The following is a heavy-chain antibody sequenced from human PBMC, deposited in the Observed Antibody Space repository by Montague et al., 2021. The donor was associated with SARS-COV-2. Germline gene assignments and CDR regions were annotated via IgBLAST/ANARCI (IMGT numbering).Heavy chain of an antibody. D-gene: IGHD1-26*01. CDR3: AHRRGLLLSDAFDI. CDR2: IYWDDDK. V-gene: IGHV2-5*02. J-gene: IGHJ3*02. Sequence: PALVKPTQTLTLTCTFSGFSLSTSGVCVGWIRQPPGKALEWLALIYWDDDKRYSPSLKSRLTITKDTSKNQVVLTMTNMDPVDTATYYCAHRRGLLLSDAFDIRGQGTMVTVSS. CDR1: GFSLSTSGVC.